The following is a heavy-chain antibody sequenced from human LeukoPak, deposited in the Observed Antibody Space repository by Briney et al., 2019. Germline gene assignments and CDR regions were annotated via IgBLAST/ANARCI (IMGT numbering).Heavy chain of an antibody. J-gene: IGHJ4*02. CDR1: GFTFSSYG. D-gene: IGHD3-16*02. Sequence: GGSLRLSCAASGFTFSSYGMSWVRQAPGKGLEWVSAISGCGGSTYYADSVKGRFTISRDNSKNTLYLQMNSLRAEDTAVYYCAKDTRFRGSYRVTCDYWGQGTLVTVSS. CDR2: ISGCGGST. V-gene: IGHV3-23*01. CDR3: AKDTRFRGSYRVTCDY.